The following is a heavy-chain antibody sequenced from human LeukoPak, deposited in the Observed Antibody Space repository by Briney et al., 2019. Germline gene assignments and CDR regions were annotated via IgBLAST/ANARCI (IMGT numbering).Heavy chain of an antibody. D-gene: IGHD3-16*01. CDR2: IYYSGST. V-gene: IGHV4-59*12. CDR1: GGSISSYY. J-gene: IGHJ5*02. CDR3: AILRGYWFDP. Sequence: SETLSLTCTVSGGSISSYYWSWIRQPPGKGLEWIGYIYYSGSTNYNPSLKSRVTISVDKSKNQFSLKLSSVTAADTAVYYCAILRGYWFDPWGQGTLVTVSS.